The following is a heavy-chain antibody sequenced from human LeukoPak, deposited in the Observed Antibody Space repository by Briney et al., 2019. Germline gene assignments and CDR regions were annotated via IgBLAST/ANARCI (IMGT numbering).Heavy chain of an antibody. V-gene: IGHV3-74*01. CDR2: INSDGSWT. Sequence: GGSLRLSCAASGNYWMHWVRQAPGKGPVWVSHINSDGSWTSYAGSVKGRFTISKDNAKNTVYLQMNNLRAEDTAVYYCVSFYETYWGRGTLVTVSS. CDR3: VSFYETY. D-gene: IGHD2/OR15-2a*01. CDR1: GNYW. J-gene: IGHJ4*02.